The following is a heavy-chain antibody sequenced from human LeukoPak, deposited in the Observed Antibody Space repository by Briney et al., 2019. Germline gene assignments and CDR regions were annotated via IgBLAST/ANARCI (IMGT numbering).Heavy chain of an antibody. CDR3: AKSEMEVVVAASDY. CDR1: GSTFSSYA. V-gene: IGHV3-23*01. D-gene: IGHD2-15*01. Sequence: PGGSLRLSCAASGSTFSSYAMSWVRQAPGKGLEWVSAISGSGGSTYYADSVKGRFTISRDNSKNTLYLQMNSLRAEDTAVYYCAKSEMEVVVAASDYWGQGTLVTVSS. CDR2: ISGSGGST. J-gene: IGHJ4*02.